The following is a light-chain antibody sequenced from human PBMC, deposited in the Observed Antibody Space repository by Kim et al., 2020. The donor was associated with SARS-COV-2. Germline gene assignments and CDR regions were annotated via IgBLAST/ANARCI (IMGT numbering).Light chain of an antibody. J-gene: IGLJ2*01. V-gene: IGLV6-57*03. CDR2: EDN. CDR3: QSYDTRSHEV. Sequence: TVTISCTRGSGSIASSYVQWYQQRPGSAPITVISEDNQNPSWVPDRFSGSVDESSNSASLTISGLRPEDEADYYCQSYDTRSHEVFGGGTQLTVL. CDR1: SGSIASSY.